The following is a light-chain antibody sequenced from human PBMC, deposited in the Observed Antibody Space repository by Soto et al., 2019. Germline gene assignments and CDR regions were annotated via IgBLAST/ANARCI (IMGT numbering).Light chain of an antibody. CDR1: QSVSNN. Sequence: EIVLTQSPGTLSLSPGERATLSCRASQSVSNNYLAWYQQKPGQPPRLLIYGASTRATGVPGRFSGSGSGTEFTLTISSLQSEDFAVYYCQQYNDWWTFGQGTKVDIK. V-gene: IGKV3-15*01. J-gene: IGKJ1*01. CDR2: GAS. CDR3: QQYNDWWT.